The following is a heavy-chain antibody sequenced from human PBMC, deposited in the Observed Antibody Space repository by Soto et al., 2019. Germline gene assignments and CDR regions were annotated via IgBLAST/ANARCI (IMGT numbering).Heavy chain of an antibody. J-gene: IGHJ4*02. Sequence: QVQLQESGPGLVKPSETLSLTCTVSGGSISSYYWSWIRQPPGKGLEWIGYIYYSGSTNYNPSLKSRVTISVDTSKNQFSLKLSSVTAADTAVYYCARGLQLWLVADYWGQGTLVTVSS. V-gene: IGHV4-59*01. CDR1: GGSISSYY. CDR2: IYYSGST. D-gene: IGHD5-18*01. CDR3: ARGLQLWLVADY.